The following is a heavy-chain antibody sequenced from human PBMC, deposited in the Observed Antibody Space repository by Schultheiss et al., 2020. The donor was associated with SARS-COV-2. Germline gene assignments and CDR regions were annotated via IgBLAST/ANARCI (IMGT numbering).Heavy chain of an antibody. CDR1: GFTFSNAW. V-gene: IGHV3-15*01. J-gene: IGHJ4*02. CDR3: ARALAVAGHYDY. CDR2: IKSKTDGGTT. D-gene: IGHD6-19*01. Sequence: GGSLRLSCAASGFTFSNAWMSWVRQAPGKGLEWVGRIKSKTDGGTTDYAAPVKGRFTISRDDSKNTLYLQMNSLRAEDTAVYYCARALAVAGHYDYWGQGTLVTVSS.